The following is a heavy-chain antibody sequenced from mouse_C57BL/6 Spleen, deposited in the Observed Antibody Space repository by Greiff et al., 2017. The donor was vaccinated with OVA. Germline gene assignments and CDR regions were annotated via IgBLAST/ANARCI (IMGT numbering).Heavy chain of an antibody. V-gene: IGHV1-50*01. CDR3: ARLRRDYAMDY. CDR1: GYTFTSYW. Sequence: QVQLQQPGAELVKPGASVKLSCKASGYTFTSYWMQWVKQRPGQGLEWIGEIDPSDSYTNYNQKFKSKATLTVDTSSSTAYMQLSSLTSEDSAVYYCARLRRDYAMDYWGQGTSVTVSS. D-gene: IGHD2-12*01. J-gene: IGHJ4*01. CDR2: IDPSDSYT.